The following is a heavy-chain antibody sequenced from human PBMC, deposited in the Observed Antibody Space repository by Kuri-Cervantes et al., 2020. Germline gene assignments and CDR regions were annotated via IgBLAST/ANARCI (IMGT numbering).Heavy chain of an antibody. V-gene: IGHV4-30-2*01. CDR3: ARGQGAILALLDI. D-gene: IGHD3-3*01. Sequence: LRLSCAVSGGSISSGGYSWSWIRQPPGKGLEWIGYIYHSGSTYYNPSLKSRVTISVDRSKNQFSLKLSSVTAADTAVYYCARGQGAILALLDIWGQGTTVTVSS. J-gene: IGHJ6*02. CDR1: GGSISSGGYS. CDR2: IYHSGST.